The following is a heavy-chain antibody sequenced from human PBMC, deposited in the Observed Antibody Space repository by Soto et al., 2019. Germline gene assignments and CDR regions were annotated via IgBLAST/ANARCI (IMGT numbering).Heavy chain of an antibody. CDR2: INPSGGST. J-gene: IGHJ4*02. CDR3: ARAIARDCFDY. D-gene: IGHD2-21*01. Sequence: QVQLVQSGAEVKKPGASVKVSCKASGYTFTSYYMHLVRQAPGQGLEWMGIINPSGGSTSYAQKFQGRVTMTRDTSTSTVYMELSSLRSEDTAVYYCARAIARDCFDYWGQGTLVTVSS. CDR1: GYTFTSYY. V-gene: IGHV1-46*03.